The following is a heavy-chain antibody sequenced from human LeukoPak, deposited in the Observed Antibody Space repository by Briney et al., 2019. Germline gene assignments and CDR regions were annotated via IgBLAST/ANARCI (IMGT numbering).Heavy chain of an antibody. J-gene: IGHJ5*02. Sequence: GASVKVSCKTSGYTFTSYGINWVRQAPGQGLEWLGWISAYSGNTNSAQKLQGRVTMTRDTSTSTVYMELSSLRPEDTAVYYCARVGGYRSSWGWFDPWGQGTLVTVSS. CDR2: ISAYSGNT. CDR3: ARVGGYRSSWGWFDP. CDR1: GYTFTSYG. D-gene: IGHD6-13*01. V-gene: IGHV1-18*01.